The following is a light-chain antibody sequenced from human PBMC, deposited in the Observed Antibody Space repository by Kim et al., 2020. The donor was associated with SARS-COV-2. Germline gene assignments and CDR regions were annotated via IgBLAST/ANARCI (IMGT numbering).Light chain of an antibody. CDR2: GAS. CDR3: QQSGEG. J-gene: IGKJ1*01. CDR1: HSIRSSY. V-gene: IGKV3-20*01. Sequence: EIVLTQSPGTLSLSPGERATLSCRASHSIRSSYLAWYQQKPGQAPRLLIYGASRRATGIPDRFSGSGSGTGFTLTINRLEPEDFAVYYCQQSGEGFGQGTKVE.